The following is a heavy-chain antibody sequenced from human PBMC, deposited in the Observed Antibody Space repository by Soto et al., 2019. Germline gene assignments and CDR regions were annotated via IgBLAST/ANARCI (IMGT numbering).Heavy chain of an antibody. Sequence: GSLRLSCAASGFTFSSYSMNWVRQAPGKGLEWVSYISSSSSTIYYADSVKGRFTISRDNAKNSLYLQMNSLRAEDTAVYYCAREYSSSWYEGAFDIWGQGTMVTVSS. V-gene: IGHV3-48*01. J-gene: IGHJ3*02. CDR3: AREYSSSWYEGAFDI. CDR2: ISSSSSTI. CDR1: GFTFSSYS. D-gene: IGHD6-13*01.